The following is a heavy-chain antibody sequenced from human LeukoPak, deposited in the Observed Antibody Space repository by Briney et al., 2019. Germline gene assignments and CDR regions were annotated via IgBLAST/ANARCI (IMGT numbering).Heavy chain of an antibody. D-gene: IGHD3-16*02. CDR1: GGSFSSYY. CDR3: ARYVWGSYPTFEDY. Sequence: SETLSLTCAVYGGSFSSYYWSWIRQPPGKGLVWIAYIYYSGSTNYNPSLKSRVSISVHTSKNQFSLKLSSVTAADTAVYYCARYVWGSYPTFEDYWGQGTLVTVSS. J-gene: IGHJ4*02. V-gene: IGHV4-59*01. CDR2: IYYSGST.